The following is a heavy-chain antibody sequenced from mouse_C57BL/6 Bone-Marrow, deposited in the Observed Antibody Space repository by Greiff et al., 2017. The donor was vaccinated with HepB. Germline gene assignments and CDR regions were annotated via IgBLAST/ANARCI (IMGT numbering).Heavy chain of an antibody. CDR3: ARLYFDY. J-gene: IGHJ2*01. CDR2: IDPSDSET. CDR1: GYTFTSYW. Sequence: QVQLQQSGAELVRPGSSVKLSCKASGYTFTSYWMHWVKQRPIQGLEWIGNIDPSDSETHYNQKFKDKATLTVDKSSSTAYMQLSSLTSGDSAVYYCARLYFDYWGQGTTLTVSS. V-gene: IGHV1-52*01.